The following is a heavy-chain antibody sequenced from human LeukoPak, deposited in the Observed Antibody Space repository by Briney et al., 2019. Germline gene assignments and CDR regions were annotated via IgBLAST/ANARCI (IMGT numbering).Heavy chain of an antibody. J-gene: IGHJ4*02. V-gene: IGHV1-8*01. D-gene: IGHD1-26*01. CDR1: GYTFTSYD. CDR2: MNPNSGNT. CDR3: ARVFSGSYSTRTYYFDS. Sequence: ASVKVSCKASGYTFTSYDINWVRQATGQGLEWMGWMNPNSGNTGYAQKFQGRVTMTRNTSISTAYMELSSLRSEDTTVYYCARVFSGSYSTRTYYFDSWGQGTLVTVSS.